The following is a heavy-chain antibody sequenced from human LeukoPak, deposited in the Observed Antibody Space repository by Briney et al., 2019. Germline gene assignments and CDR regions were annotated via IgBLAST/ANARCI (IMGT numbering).Heavy chain of an antibody. CDR3: ARTSYYYDSSGYIY. CDR2: IYYSGST. V-gene: IGHV4-39*01. D-gene: IGHD3-22*01. CDR1: GGSISSSSYY. J-gene: IGHJ4*02. Sequence: KPSETLSLTCTVSGGSISSSSYYWGWIRQPPGKGLEWIGSIYYSGSTYYNPSLKSRVTISVDTSKNQFSLKLSSVTAADTAVYYCARTSYYYDSSGYIYWGQGTLVTVSS.